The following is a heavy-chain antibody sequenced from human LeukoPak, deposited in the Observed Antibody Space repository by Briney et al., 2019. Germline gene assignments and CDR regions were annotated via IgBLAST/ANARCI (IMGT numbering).Heavy chain of an antibody. Sequence: SVKVSCKACGGTFSSYAISWVRQAPGQGLEWMGRIIPILGIANYAQKFQGRVTITADKSTSTAYMELSSLRSEDTAVYYCARDEALGRYGFWSGYYSAPYYYYYGMDVWGQGTTVTVSS. CDR3: ARDEALGRYGFWSGYYSAPYYYYYGMDV. D-gene: IGHD3-3*01. CDR2: IIPILGIA. J-gene: IGHJ6*02. V-gene: IGHV1-69*04. CDR1: GGTFSSYA.